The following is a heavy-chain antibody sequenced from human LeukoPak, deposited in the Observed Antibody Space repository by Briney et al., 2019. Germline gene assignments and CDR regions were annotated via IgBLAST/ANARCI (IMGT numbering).Heavy chain of an antibody. Sequence: PSETLSLTCTVSGGSISKYYWSWIRQPPGKGLEWIGYIYNSGSTNYNPSLKSRVTISVDTSKNQFSLKLTSVTAADTAVYYCARLRAYYYDSSGYYNFDFSGQGTLVTVSS. CDR2: IYNSGST. J-gene: IGHJ4*02. CDR3: ARLRAYYYDSSGYYNFDF. D-gene: IGHD3-22*01. V-gene: IGHV4-59*01. CDR1: GGSISKYY.